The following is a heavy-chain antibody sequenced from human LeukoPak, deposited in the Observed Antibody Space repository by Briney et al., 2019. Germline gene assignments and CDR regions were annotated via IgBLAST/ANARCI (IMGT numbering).Heavy chain of an antibody. CDR1: GGSISSYY. Sequence: SETLSLTCTVSGGSISSYYWSWIRQPAGKGLEWIGSLYHTGSAYYNPSLKSRVTISMDVSKNHFSLKLSSVTAADTAVYYCARTYDYVWGSYRSHSFDSWGQGTLVTVSS. D-gene: IGHD3-16*02. CDR2: LYHTGSA. J-gene: IGHJ4*02. V-gene: IGHV4-59*05. CDR3: ARTYDYVWGSYRSHSFDS.